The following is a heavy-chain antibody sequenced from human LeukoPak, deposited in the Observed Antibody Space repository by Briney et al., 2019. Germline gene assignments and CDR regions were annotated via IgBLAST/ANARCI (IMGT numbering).Heavy chain of an antibody. J-gene: IGHJ4*02. CDR1: GFTFSSYG. CDR2: ISYDGSNK. D-gene: IGHD6-19*01. CDR3: AKPRAAEGSGWSSFDY. Sequence: GGSLRLSCAASGFTFSSYGMHWVRQAPGKGLEWVAVISYDGSNKYYADSVKGRFTISRDNSKNTLYLQMNSLRAEDTAVYYCAKPRAAEGSGWSSFDYWGQGTLVTVSS. V-gene: IGHV3-30*18.